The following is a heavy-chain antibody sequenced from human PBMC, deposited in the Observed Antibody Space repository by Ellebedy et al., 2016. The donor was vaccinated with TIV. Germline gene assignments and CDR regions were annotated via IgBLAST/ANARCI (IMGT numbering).Heavy chain of an antibody. V-gene: IGHV4-38-2*02. D-gene: IGHD6-13*01. CDR2: MYQPPGRGLEWIFGNN. CDR1: GFTFSSYA. J-gene: IGHJ4*02. Sequence: ESLKISCAASGFTFSSYAMSWVRQAPGKGLEWIGSMYQPPGRGLEWIFGNNFYNPSLKSRVTMSLDTSKSQVSLKLSPVTAADTAVYYCARDFERRIPAAGGMFYFDFWGQGALVTVAS. CDR3: ARDFERRIPAAGGMFYFDF.